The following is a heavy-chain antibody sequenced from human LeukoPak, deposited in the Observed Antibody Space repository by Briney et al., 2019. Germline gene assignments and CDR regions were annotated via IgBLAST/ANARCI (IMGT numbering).Heavy chain of an antibody. CDR2: IYPGNSDT. CDR3: ARNGAAGTPNRFFNWFDP. J-gene: IGHJ5*02. D-gene: IGHD6-13*01. Sequence: GESLKISCKCSGYSFTTYWIAWVRQMPGKGLEWMGLIYPGNSDTRYSPSFQGQVTISADKSIDTAYLQWSSLQASDTAIYYCARNGAAGTPNRFFNWFDPWGQGSLVTVSS. V-gene: IGHV5-51*01. CDR1: GYSFTTYW.